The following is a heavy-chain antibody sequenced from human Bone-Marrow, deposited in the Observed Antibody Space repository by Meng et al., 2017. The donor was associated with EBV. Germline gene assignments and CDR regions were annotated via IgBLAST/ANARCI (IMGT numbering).Heavy chain of an antibody. Sequence: QLQLRESGPGQVKPSETPSPTCPVSGDSISSFYYWGWIRQPPGRGLEWIGSVHYTGSTYYSPSLKSRVTVSVDTSKNQFSLRLTSVTAADTAVYYCARPFPSWQSPRLDPFGAWGQGTLVTVSS. CDR1: GDSISSFYY. D-gene: IGHD6-19*01. CDR3: ARPFPSWQSPRLDPFGA. CDR2: VHYTGST. J-gene: IGHJ5*02. V-gene: IGHV4-39*01.